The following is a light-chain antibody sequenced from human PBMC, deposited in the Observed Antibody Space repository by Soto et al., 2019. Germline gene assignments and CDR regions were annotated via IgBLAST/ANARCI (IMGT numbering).Light chain of an antibody. Sequence: DIVLTQSPATLSLSPGEKATLSCRASRSLSTYLAWYQQKPGQAPRLLIYDVFNRAAGIPARFSGSGSGTDFTLTISSLEPEDFAVYYCQQRTDWPITFGQGTRLEIK. V-gene: IGKV3-11*01. CDR1: RSLSTY. J-gene: IGKJ5*01. CDR2: DVF. CDR3: QQRTDWPIT.